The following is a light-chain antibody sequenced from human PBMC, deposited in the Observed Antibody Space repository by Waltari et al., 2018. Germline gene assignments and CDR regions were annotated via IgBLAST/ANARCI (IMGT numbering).Light chain of an antibody. Sequence: QSVLTQPPPASGPPGPRVTISCSGSSSNIGSTTVTWYQQLPGAAPKLLVYSNNQRPSGVPDRFSGSKSGTSASLAISGLQSEDEADYYCAAWDDSLNGVVFGGGTKLTVL. CDR2: SNN. J-gene: IGLJ2*01. CDR3: AAWDDSLNGVV. V-gene: IGLV1-44*01. CDR1: SSNIGSTT.